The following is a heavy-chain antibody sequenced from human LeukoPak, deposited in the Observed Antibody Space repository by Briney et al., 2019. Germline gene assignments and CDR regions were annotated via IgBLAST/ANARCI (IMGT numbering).Heavy chain of an antibody. CDR1: GGSISTYY. Sequence: CETLPDTFTVSGGSISTYYWRWVRQPPGKGLEWIGYIYYTGSTDYNPSLKSRVTISVDSSTNQFSLRLSSVTAADTAVYYCARGYSTTPSFENWGQGTLVTVSS. CDR2: IYYTGST. V-gene: IGHV4-59*08. D-gene: IGHD5-18*01. J-gene: IGHJ4*02. CDR3: ARGYSTTPSFEN.